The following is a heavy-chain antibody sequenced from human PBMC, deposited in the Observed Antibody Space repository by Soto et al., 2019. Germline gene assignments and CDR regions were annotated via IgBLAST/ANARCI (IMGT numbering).Heavy chain of an antibody. CDR2: ISGSDGST. CDR1: GLSFNYYG. Sequence: GGSMRIPSVASGLSFNYYGMTWVRLAPGRGLEWVSVISGSDGSTYYADSVKGRFTISRDNSKNTLYLQMNSLRAEDTAVYYCAKDRERDAWYEDYWGQGTLVTVSS. V-gene: IGHV3-23*01. J-gene: IGHJ4*02. D-gene: IGHD6-13*01. CDR3: AKDRERDAWYEDY.